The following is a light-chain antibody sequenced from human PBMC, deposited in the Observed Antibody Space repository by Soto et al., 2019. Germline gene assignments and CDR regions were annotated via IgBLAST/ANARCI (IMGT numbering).Light chain of an antibody. Sequence: VLTPASSVSGAPGPRVTISLTGSSPNIGAGYDVHWYQQLPGTAPKLLIYGNSNRPSGVPDRFSGSKSGTSASLAITGIQAEDEADYYCQSYDSSLSALFGTGTKVTVL. CDR3: QSYDSSLSAL. V-gene: IGLV1-40*01. J-gene: IGLJ1*01. CDR1: SPNIGAGYD. CDR2: GNS.